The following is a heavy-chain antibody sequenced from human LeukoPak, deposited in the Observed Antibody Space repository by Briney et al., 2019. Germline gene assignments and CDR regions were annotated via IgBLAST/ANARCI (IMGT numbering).Heavy chain of an antibody. V-gene: IGHV3-48*03. CDR1: GFTFSSYE. D-gene: IGHD1-20*01. CDR2: ISSSGSTI. Sequence: GGSLRLSCAASGFTFSSYEMNWVRQAPGKGLDWVSYISSSGSTIYYADSVKGRFTISRDNAKNSLYLQMNSLRAEDTAVYYCARDRAITGSDYWGQGTLVTVSS. J-gene: IGHJ4*02. CDR3: ARDRAITGSDY.